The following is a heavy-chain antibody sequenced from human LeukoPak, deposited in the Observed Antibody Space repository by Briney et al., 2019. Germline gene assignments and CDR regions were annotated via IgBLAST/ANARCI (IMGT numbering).Heavy chain of an antibody. CDR3: AKEASRHFWSCYSYYFDQ. V-gene: IGHV3-23*01. CDR1: GFTFRSYA. D-gene: IGHD3-3*02. Sequence: GGSLRLSCAASGFTFRSYAMNWVRQAPGKGLEGVPDISGSGDNRYYADSVKGRFTISRDNSMNTRCREMNWLTVEDTAVNKGAKEASRHFWSCYSYYFDQWGQGTLVTVSS. CDR2: ISGSGDNR. J-gene: IGHJ4*02.